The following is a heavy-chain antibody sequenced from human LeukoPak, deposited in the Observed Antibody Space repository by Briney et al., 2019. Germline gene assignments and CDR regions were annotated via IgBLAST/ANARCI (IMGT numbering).Heavy chain of an antibody. CDR1: GFNFSSYW. D-gene: IGHD6-19*01. J-gene: IGHJ4*02. CDR2: IKQDGNKK. V-gene: IGHV3-7*01. CDR3: ARGRQWLVAAFDY. Sequence: PGGSLRLSCAASGFNFSSYWMSRVRQAPGKGLEWMANIKQDGNKKYYVDSVKGRFTISRDNAKNSLYLQMNSLRAEDTAVYYCARGRQWLVAAFDYWGQGTLVTVSS.